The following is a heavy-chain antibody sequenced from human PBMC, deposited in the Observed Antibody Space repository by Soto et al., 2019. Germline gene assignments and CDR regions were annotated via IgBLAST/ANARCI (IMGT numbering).Heavy chain of an antibody. CDR1: GRSIFTSSYY. CDR2: IYYRGNT. CDR3: ARRRAAAGKYFDY. J-gene: IGHJ4*02. Sequence: QLQLQESGPGLVKPSETLSLTCTVSGRSIFTSSYYWCWLRQPPGKGLEWIGNIYYRGNTDYNPSLKSRVHISVDTSMNPLSLDVSPVSASDTAVYFSARRRAAAGKYFDYWGQGTLVTVSS. D-gene: IGHD6-13*01. V-gene: IGHV4-39*01.